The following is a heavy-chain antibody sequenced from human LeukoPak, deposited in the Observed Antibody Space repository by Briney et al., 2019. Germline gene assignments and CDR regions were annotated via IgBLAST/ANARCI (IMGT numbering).Heavy chain of an antibody. CDR3: ARDLGQYYDTSDNWFDP. J-gene: IGHJ5*02. CDR1: GYTFSNYW. D-gene: IGHD3-22*01. CDR2: INSDGINT. V-gene: IGHV3-74*01. Sequence: GGSLRLSCAASGYTFSNYWMHWVRQAPGKGLVWVSRINSDGINTSYADSVKGRSTISRDNAKNTLNLQMNSLRAEDTAVYYCARDLGQYYDTSDNWFDPWGQGTLVTVSS.